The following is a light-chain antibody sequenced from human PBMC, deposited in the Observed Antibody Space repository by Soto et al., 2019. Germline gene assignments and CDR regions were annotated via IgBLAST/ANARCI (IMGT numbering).Light chain of an antibody. J-gene: IGKJ1*01. CDR3: QQFGSSPWT. V-gene: IGKV3-20*01. CDR2: GAS. CDR1: QSVSSSY. Sequence: PGETATLSCRASQSVSSSYLAWYQQKPGQAPRLLIYGASSRATGIADRFSGSGSGTDFTLTISRLEPEDFAVYYCQQFGSSPWTFGQGTKVEIK.